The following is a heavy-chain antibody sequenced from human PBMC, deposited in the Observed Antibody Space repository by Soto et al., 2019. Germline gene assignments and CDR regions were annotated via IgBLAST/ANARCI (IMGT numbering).Heavy chain of an antibody. V-gene: IGHV4-59*11. D-gene: IGHD2-2*01. CDR1: GCTSSSLC. CDR2: IYYSGST. Sequence: LTWPVLGCTSSSLCWSWIRQPPGKGLEWIGYIYYSGSTNYNPSLKSRVTISVDTSKNQFSLKLSSVTAADTAVYYCARVYRDYLDYWGQGTPDTVSS. J-gene: IGHJ4*02. CDR3: ARVYRDYLDY.